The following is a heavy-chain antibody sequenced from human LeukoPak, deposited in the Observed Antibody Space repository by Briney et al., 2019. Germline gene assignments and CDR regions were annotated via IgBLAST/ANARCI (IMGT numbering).Heavy chain of an antibody. CDR1: GFSFSSYG. V-gene: IGHV3-23*01. Sequence: GGSLRLSCAASGFSFSSYGINWVRQAPGKGLEWVSGISGSGDITYYADSVKGRFTISRENSRNTLYLQMNSLRAEETAVYYCARRSKSSAIWYYFDYWGQGTLVTVSS. D-gene: IGHD6-25*01. CDR3: ARRSKSSAIWYYFDY. CDR2: ISGSGDIT. J-gene: IGHJ4*02.